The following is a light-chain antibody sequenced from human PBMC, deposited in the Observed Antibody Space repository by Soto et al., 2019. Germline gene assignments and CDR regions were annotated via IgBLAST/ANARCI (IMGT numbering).Light chain of an antibody. V-gene: IGLV2-14*01. CDR2: EVS. CDR3: SSFSATTTTTVV. J-gene: IGLJ2*01. CDR1: SSDVGGYEH. Sequence: QSALTQPASVSGSPGQSITISCTGSSSDVGGYEHVSWFQQHPGKAPKLIIYEVSNRPSGVPNRFSASKSGNTASLTISGLQTEDEADYFCSSFSATTTTTVVFGGGTKLTVL.